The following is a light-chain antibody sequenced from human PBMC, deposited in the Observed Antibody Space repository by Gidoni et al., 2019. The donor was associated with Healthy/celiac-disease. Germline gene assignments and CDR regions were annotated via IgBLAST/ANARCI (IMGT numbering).Light chain of an antibody. J-gene: IGLJ3*02. CDR1: SSDVGGYNY. CDR3: SSYTSSSTRV. Sequence: QSALTQPASVSGSPGQSITISCTGTSSDVGGYNYVSWYQQHPGKAPKLMIYDVSNRPSGVSNRISGLQAEDEADYYCSSYTSSSTRVFGGGTKLXV. CDR2: DVS. V-gene: IGLV2-14*01.